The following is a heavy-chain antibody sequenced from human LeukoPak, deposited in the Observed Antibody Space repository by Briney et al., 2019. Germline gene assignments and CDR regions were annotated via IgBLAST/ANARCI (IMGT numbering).Heavy chain of an antibody. D-gene: IGHD7-27*01. CDR1: GFTFSSYS. CDR3: AREALGGRSPQPLGDY. J-gene: IGHJ4*02. V-gene: IGHV3-21*01. CDR2: ISSSSSYI. Sequence: PGGSLRLSCAASGFTFSSYSMNWVRQAPGKGLEWVSSISSSSSYIYYADSVKGRFTISRDNAKNSLYLQMNSLRAEDTAVYYCAREALGGRSPQPLGDYWGQGTLVTVSP.